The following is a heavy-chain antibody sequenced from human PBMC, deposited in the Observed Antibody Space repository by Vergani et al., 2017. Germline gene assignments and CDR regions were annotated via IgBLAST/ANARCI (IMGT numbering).Heavy chain of an antibody. CDR3: ARAGYCSGGCCYSGIDY. V-gene: IGHV4-59*01. D-gene: IGHD2-15*01. CDR1: GGSISSYY. J-gene: IGHJ4*02. CDR2: IYYSGST. Sequence: QVQLQESGPGLVKPSETLSLTCTVSGGSISSYYWSWIRQPPGKGLEWIGYIYYSGSTNYNPSLKSRVTISVDTSKNQFSLKLSSVTAADTAVYYCARAGYCSGGCCYSGIDYWGQGTLVTVSS.